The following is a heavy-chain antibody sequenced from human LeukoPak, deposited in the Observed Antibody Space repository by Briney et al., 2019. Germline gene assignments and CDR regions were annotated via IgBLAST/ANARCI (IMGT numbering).Heavy chain of an antibody. V-gene: IGHV3-13*05. D-gene: IGHD2-2*01. CDR2: ISTAGDP. J-gene: IGHJ3*02. Sequence: GGSLRLSCTASGFTFSSYDMHWVRQDKGKGLESVSAISTAGDPYYLGSVKGRFTISRENAKNSFYLQMNSLRAGDTAVYYCAGQARPGAAEGAFDIWGQGTMVTVSS. CDR1: GFTFSSYD. CDR3: AGQARPGAAEGAFDI.